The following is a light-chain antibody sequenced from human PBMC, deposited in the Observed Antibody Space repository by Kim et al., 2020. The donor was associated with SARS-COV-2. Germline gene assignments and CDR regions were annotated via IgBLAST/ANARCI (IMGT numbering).Light chain of an antibody. CDR1: QGISSH. J-gene: IGKJ4*01. CDR2: FAS. CDR3: QQLNVYPLT. V-gene: IGKV1-9*01. Sequence: IQLTQSPSSLSASVGDRVTITCRASQGISSHLAWYQQKLGKAPKLLIYFASTLQSGVPSRFSGSGSGTDFTLTISSLQPEDFATYYCQQLNVYPLTCGGGTKVDIK.